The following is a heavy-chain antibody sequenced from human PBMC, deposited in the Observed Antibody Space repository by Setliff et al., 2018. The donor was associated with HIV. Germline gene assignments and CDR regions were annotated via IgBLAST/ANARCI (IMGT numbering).Heavy chain of an antibody. Sequence: GASVKVSCKTSGYPFDSYGISWVRQAPGQGLEWMGWISAYIGDTKYAQRFQGRFTISRDNSKNTLYVQMNSLRAEDTAVYYCARHDVVRGAIDNWGQGTLVTVSS. J-gene: IGHJ4*02. CDR1: GYPFDSYG. CDR3: ARHDVVRGAIDN. CDR2: ISAYIGDT. V-gene: IGHV1-18*01. D-gene: IGHD3-10*01.